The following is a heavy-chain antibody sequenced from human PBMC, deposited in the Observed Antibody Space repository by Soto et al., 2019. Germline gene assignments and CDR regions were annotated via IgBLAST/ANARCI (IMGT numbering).Heavy chain of an antibody. CDR1: GYTFTGYY. V-gene: IGHV1-2*04. CDR2: INPNSGGT. J-gene: IGHJ2*01. Sequence: ASVKVSCKASGYTFTGYYMHWVRQAPGQGLEWMGWINPNSGGTNYAQKFQGWVTITRDTSASTAYMELSSLRSEDTAVYYCARDLVRGYFDLWGRGTLVTVSS. CDR3: ARDLVRGYFDL. D-gene: IGHD2-15*01.